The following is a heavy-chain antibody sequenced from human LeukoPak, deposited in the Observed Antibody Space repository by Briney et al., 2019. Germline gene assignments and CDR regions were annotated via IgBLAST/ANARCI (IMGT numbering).Heavy chain of an antibody. CDR2: VYSRGVG. Sequence: PSETLSLTCTVSGGSITGYYWNWIRQPAGQGLEWLGRVYSRGVGNYNPSLTSRVTMSVDTSKNQFSLKLTSLTAADTAVYYCAREEFLHEIDSSGYFVYWGQGTQVTVSS. V-gene: IGHV4-4*07. J-gene: IGHJ4*02. D-gene: IGHD3-22*01. CDR3: AREEFLHEIDSSGYFVY. CDR1: GGSITGYY.